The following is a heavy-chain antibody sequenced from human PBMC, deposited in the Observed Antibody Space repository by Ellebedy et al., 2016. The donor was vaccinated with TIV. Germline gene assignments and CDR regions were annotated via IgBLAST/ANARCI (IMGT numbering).Heavy chain of an antibody. CDR2: IYYSGSS. J-gene: IGHJ5*02. D-gene: IGHD3-10*01. CDR1: GDSITRSSYY. V-gene: IGHV4-39*01. CDR3: ARWFGELLYVRWFDP. Sequence: SETLSLTCTVSGDSITRSSYYWGWIRQPPGKGLEWIGSIYYSGSSYYNPSLKIRVTISAGTSRNKFSLRLSSVTAADTAVYYCARWFGELLYVRWFDPWGQGTLVTVSS.